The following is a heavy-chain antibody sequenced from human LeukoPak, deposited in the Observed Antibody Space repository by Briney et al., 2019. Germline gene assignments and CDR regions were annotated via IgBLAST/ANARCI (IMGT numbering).Heavy chain of an antibody. J-gene: IGHJ5*02. CDR3: ARARSIITAGYLDP. D-gene: IGHD6-13*01. CDR1: GFTFSSYA. Sequence: GGSLRLSCAASGFTFSSYAMSWVRQTPGKGLEWVAVIWYDGSNKYHADSVKGRFTISRDDSKNTLYLQMNSLRAEDTAVYHCARARSIITAGYLDPWGQGNLVTVSS. CDR2: IWYDGSNK. V-gene: IGHV3-33*08.